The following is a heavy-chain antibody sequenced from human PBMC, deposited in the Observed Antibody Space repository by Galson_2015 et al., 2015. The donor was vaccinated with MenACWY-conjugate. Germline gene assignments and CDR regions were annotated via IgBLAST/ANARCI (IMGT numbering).Heavy chain of an antibody. CDR1: GFTFSKCA. V-gene: IGHV3-23*01. J-gene: IGHJ3*02. Sequence: SLRLSCAASGFTFSKCAMSWVRQAPGKGLEWVSGISASGGDIDYADSVKGRFTISRDNYKNTVYLQMNSLRAEDTAVYHCAKGANYYDSSGKRYDAFDIWGQGTMVTVSS. CDR2: ISASGGDI. CDR3: AKGANYYDSSGKRYDAFDI. D-gene: IGHD3-22*01.